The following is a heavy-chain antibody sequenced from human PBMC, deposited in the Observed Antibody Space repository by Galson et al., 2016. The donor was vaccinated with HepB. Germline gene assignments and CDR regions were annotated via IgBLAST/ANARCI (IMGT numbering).Heavy chain of an antibody. V-gene: IGHV3-64*01. CDR2: ISSNGGNI. J-gene: IGHJ6*02. D-gene: IGHD5-18*01. Sequence: SLRLSCAASGFTFSSYGMHWVRQAPGKGLEYVSAISSNGGNIYYANSVKGRFTISRDNAKNSLNLQMSSLRADDTATYYCVRAKQVWQGGNYYYGMDVWGQGTTVTVSS. CDR3: VRAKQVWQGGNYYYGMDV. CDR1: GFTFSSYG.